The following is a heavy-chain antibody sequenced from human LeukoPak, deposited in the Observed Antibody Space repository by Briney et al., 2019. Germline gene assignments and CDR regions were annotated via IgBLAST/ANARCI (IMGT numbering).Heavy chain of an antibody. CDR3: AIYVLGVGSGVFDF. J-gene: IGHJ4*02. Sequence: ASVKVSCKAPDYAFSSYGFSWVRQAPGQGLEWMGWISTDSGNTNYSRKVQGRVTMTTDTSTTTAYMELKSLRSDDTAIYYCAIYVLGVGSGVFDFWGQGTLVTVSS. D-gene: IGHD3-3*01. CDR2: ISTDSGNT. CDR1: DYAFSSYG. V-gene: IGHV1-18*01.